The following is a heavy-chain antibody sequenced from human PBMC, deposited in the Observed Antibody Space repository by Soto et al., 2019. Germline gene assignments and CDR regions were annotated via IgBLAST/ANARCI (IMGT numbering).Heavy chain of an antibody. CDR2: IYYSGST. J-gene: IGHJ4*02. Sequence: PSETLSLTCTVSGGSISSGGYYWSWIRQHPGKGLEWIGYIYYSGSTYYNPSLKSRVTISVDTSKNQFSLKLSSVTAADTAVYYCARGLSGLTWGYYFDYWGQGTLVTVS. D-gene: IGHD7-27*01. CDR1: GGSISSGGYY. V-gene: IGHV4-31*03. CDR3: ARGLSGLTWGYYFDY.